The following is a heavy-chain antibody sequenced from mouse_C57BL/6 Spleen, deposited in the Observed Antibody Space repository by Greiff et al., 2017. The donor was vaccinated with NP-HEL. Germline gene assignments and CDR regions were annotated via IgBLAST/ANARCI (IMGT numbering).Heavy chain of an antibody. D-gene: IGHD1-1*01. Sequence: EVQLQESGPELVKPGASVKIPCKASGYTFTDYNMDWVKQSHGKSLEWIGDINPNNGGTIYNQKFKGKATLTVDKSSSTAYMELRSLTSEDTAVYYCARSGSSYVGYFDYWGQGTTLTVSS. CDR2: INPNNGGT. V-gene: IGHV1-18*01. CDR1: GYTFTDYN. CDR3: ARSGSSYVGYFDY. J-gene: IGHJ2*01.